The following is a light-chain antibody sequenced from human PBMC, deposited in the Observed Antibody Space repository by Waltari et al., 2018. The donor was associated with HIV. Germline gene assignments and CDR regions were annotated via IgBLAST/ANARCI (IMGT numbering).Light chain of an antibody. CDR1: QSIGTS. Sequence: VLTESPSFQSVTPMEPVTITCMASQSIGTSLNWIKQKEDQSLKLLIKYVSEPFAGVPSRFSGSESGTDFTLTINSREAEDAATYYCHQSDSLPYSFGQGTKLEIK. CDR3: HQSDSLPYS. CDR2: YVS. V-gene: IGKV6-21*01. J-gene: IGKJ2*03.